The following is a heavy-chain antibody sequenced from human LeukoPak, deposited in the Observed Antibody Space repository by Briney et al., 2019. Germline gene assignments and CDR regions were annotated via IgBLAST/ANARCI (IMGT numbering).Heavy chain of an antibody. CDR2: IYYSGST. D-gene: IGHD4-23*01. Sequence: PSETQSLTCSVSGGSISSGDYYWSWIRQHPGKGLEWIGYIYYSGSTYYNPSLKSRVTISVDTSKNQFSLKLSSVTAADTAVYYCARTDGGKAYGMDVWGQGTTVTVSS. CDR3: ARTDGGKAYGMDV. J-gene: IGHJ6*02. CDR1: GGSISSGDYY. V-gene: IGHV4-31*03.